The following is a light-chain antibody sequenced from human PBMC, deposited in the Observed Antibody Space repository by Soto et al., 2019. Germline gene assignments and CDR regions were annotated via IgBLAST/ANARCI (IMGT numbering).Light chain of an antibody. CDR2: DVR. CDR3: SPYTSSSTPYV. J-gene: IGLJ1*01. Sequence: QSALTQPASVSGSPGQSITISCTGTSNDVGGYNYVSWYQQHPDTAPKLIIYDVRYRPSGVSNRFSGSKSGNTASLTISGLQAEDEADYYCSPYTSSSTPYVFGSGTKVTVL. CDR1: SNDVGGYNY. V-gene: IGLV2-14*03.